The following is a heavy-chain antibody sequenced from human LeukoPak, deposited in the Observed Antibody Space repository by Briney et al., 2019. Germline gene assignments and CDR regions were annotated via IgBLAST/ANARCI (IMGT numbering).Heavy chain of an antibody. D-gene: IGHD3-22*01. CDR3: ARLGTSYSYDSSGYH. Sequence: SETLSLTCAVYGGSFSGYYWSCIRQPPGKGLEWIGEINHSGSTNYNPSLKSRVTISVDTSKNQFSLKLSSVTAADTAVYYCARLGTSYSYDSSGYHWGQGTMVTVSS. V-gene: IGHV4-34*01. CDR2: INHSGST. J-gene: IGHJ3*01. CDR1: GGSFSGYY.